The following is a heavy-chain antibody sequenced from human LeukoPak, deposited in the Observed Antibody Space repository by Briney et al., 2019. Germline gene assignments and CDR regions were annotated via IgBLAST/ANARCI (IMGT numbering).Heavy chain of an antibody. CDR2: IKHNGGEK. V-gene: IGHV3-7*01. J-gene: IGHJ4*02. Sequence: QAGGSLRLSYAASGFTFSSYAMSWVRQAPGKGLEWVASIKHNGGEKYYVDSVKGRFTISRDNAKNSLYLEMSSLRVEDTAVYYCARDRGWRTSGYYLYHFDYWGQGTLVTFAS. D-gene: IGHD3-22*01. CDR1: GFTFSSYA. CDR3: ARDRGWRTSGYYLYHFDY.